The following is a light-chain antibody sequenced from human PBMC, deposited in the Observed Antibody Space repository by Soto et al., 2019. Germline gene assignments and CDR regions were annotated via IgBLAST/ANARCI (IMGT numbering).Light chain of an antibody. CDR3: QQYNHWPQYT. J-gene: IGKJ2*01. V-gene: IGKV3-15*01. Sequence: EVVLTQSPATLSLSPGERATLSCRASQSVNVNLAWHQQKPGQPPRLLIYGASTRAAGVPARFTGSGSRTEFTPTVSSLQSNDFAVYYFQQYNHWPQYTFGQGTKLEIK. CDR1: QSVNVN. CDR2: GAS.